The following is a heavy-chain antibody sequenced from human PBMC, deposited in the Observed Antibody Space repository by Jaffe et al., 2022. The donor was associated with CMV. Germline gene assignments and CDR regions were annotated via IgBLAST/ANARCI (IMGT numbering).Heavy chain of an antibody. V-gene: IGHV2-70*15. Sequence: QVTLRESAPALVKPTQTLTLTCTFSGFSLITSGTSVSWIRQPPGKALEWLARIDWDDDKYYSTSLKTRLTISKDTSKNQVVLTMTNMDPVDTATYYCARAFIVGPFQTYYFDFWGQGTLVPVSS. CDR2: IDWDDDK. J-gene: IGHJ4*02. D-gene: IGHD1-26*01. CDR3: ARAFIVGPFQTYYFDF. CDR1: GFSLITSGTS.